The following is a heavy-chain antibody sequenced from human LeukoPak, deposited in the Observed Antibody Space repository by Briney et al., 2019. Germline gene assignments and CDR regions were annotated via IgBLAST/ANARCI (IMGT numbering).Heavy chain of an antibody. V-gene: IGHV1-69*13. CDR2: IIPIFGTA. D-gene: IGHD6-13*01. Sequence: SVNVSYKASGGTFSSYAISWVRQAPGQGLEWRGGIIPIFGTANYAQKFQGRVTITADESTSTAYMEMSSLRSEDTAVYYCARDIGQQLLTLGWFDTWGQGTLVTVSS. CDR1: GGTFSSYA. CDR3: ARDIGQQLLTLGWFDT. J-gene: IGHJ5*02.